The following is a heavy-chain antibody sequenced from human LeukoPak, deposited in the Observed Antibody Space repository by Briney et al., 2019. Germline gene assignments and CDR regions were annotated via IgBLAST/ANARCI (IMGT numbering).Heavy chain of an antibody. CDR2: IYYGGIT. V-gene: IGHV4-59*01. CDR1: GGSISSYY. Sequence: PSETLSLTCTVSGGSISSYYWSWIRQPPGKGLEWIGYIYYGGITNYNPSLKSRVTISVDTSKNQFSLKLNSVTAADTAVYYCARAASSWSFDYWGQGTLVTVSS. CDR3: ARAASSWSFDY. D-gene: IGHD6-13*01. J-gene: IGHJ4*02.